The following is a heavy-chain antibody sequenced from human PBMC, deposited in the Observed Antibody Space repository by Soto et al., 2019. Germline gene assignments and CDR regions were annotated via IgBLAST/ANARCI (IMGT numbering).Heavy chain of an antibody. Sequence: GGSLRLSCAASGFSVSDTYMGWVRQGPGQVLEWASIIYRDGTTYDTDSLKGRFTVSRDSAKNTVYLQMTGLRGEDTAMYYCARLEFYFDDSRQSTLRYFDLWGRGALVTVSS. V-gene: IGHV3-53*01. CDR3: ARLEFYFDDSRQSTLRYFDL. D-gene: IGHD3-22*01. CDR1: GFSVSDTY. CDR2: IYRDGTT. J-gene: IGHJ2*01.